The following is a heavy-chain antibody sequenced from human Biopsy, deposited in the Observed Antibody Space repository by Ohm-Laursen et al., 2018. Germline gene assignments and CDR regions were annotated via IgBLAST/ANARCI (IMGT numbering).Heavy chain of an antibody. CDR2: ISCHSVGI. CDR1: GFIFDDYA. V-gene: IGHV3-9*01. CDR3: AKIHCSGGSCYPNAFDM. Sequence: SLRLSCAAPGFIFDDYAMHWVRQAPGKGLEWVSGISCHSVGIGYADSVKGRFTISRDNAKNFLYLEMNNLRPEDTALHYCAKIHCSGGSCYPNAFDMWGHGTRVTVS. J-gene: IGHJ3*02. D-gene: IGHD2-15*01.